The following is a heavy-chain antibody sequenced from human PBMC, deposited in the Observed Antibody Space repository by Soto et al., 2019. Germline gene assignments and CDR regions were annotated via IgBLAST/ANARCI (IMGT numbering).Heavy chain of an antibody. D-gene: IGHD3-22*01. Sequence: PGGSLRLSCAASGFTFSNAWMNWVRQAPGKGLEWVGRIKSKTDGGTTDYAAPVKGRFTISRDDSKNTLYLQMNSLKTEDTAVYYCTTDVYDSSGILGPKDAFDIWGQGTMVTVSS. CDR2: IKSKTDGGTT. CDR1: GFTFSNAW. J-gene: IGHJ3*02. V-gene: IGHV3-15*07. CDR3: TTDVYDSSGILGPKDAFDI.